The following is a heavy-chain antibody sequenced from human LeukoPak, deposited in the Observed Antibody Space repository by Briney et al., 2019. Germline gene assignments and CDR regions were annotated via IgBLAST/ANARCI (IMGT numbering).Heavy chain of an antibody. CDR3: VRGGELADY. V-gene: IGHV4-4*07. CDR2: ISASGTT. CDR1: GGSISTYY. Sequence: SETLSLTCTVSGGSISTYYWSCIRQPAGKGLEWIGRISASGTTNYNPSLKSRVTMSVGTSKNQFSLKLSSVTAADTAVYYCVRGGELADYWGQGTLVTVSS. D-gene: IGHD1-7*01. J-gene: IGHJ4*02.